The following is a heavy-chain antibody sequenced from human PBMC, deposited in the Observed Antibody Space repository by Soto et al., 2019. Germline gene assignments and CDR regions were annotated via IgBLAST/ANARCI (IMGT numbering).Heavy chain of an antibody. CDR3: ARERYTYYYYYGMDV. J-gene: IGHJ6*02. V-gene: IGHV4-59*01. D-gene: IGHD1-20*01. CDR2: IYYSGST. Sequence: PSETLSLICTVSGGSISSYYWSWIRQPPGKGLDWIGYIYYSGSTNYNPSLKSRVTISVDTSKNQFSLKLSSVTAADTAVYYCARERYTYYYYYGMDVWGQGTTVTVSS. CDR1: GGSISSYY.